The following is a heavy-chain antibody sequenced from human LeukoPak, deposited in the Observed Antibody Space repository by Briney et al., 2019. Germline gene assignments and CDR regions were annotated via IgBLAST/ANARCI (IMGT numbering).Heavy chain of an antibody. CDR3: ANPGYCSSTSCSYFQH. CDR1: GFTFSSYA. V-gene: IGHV3-30*07. Sequence: GGSLRLSCAASGFTFSSYAMHWVRQAPGKGLEWVAVISYDGSNKYYADSVKGRFTISRDNSKNTLYLQMNSLRAEDTAVYYCANPGYCSSTSCSYFQHWGQGTLVTVSS. J-gene: IGHJ1*01. D-gene: IGHD2-2*01. CDR2: ISYDGSNK.